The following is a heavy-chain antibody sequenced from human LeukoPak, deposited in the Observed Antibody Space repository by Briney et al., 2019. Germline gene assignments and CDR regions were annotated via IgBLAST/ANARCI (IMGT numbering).Heavy chain of an antibody. Sequence: GGSLRLSCAASGLTFSDYSMTWVRQAPGKGLFWVSGISAGGGSTYYADSVKGRFTISRDNSRNTLYLQMNSQRAEDTAVYYCAKDAAGPEYWGQGTLVTVSS. V-gene: IGHV3-23*01. CDR1: GLTFSDYS. D-gene: IGHD6-13*01. CDR3: AKDAAGPEY. CDR2: ISAGGGST. J-gene: IGHJ4*02.